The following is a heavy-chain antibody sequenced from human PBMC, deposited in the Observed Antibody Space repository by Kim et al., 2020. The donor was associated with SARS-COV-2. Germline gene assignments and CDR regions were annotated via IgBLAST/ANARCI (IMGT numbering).Heavy chain of an antibody. Sequence: SVKVSCKASGGTFSSYAISWVRQAPGQGLEWMGRIIPILGIANYAQKFQGRVTITADKSTRTAYMELSSLRSEDTAVYYCARDTVDGERSYYYYYGMDVWGQGTTVTVSS. D-gene: IGHD6-25*01. J-gene: IGHJ6*02. V-gene: IGHV1-69*04. CDR2: IIPILGIA. CDR3: ARDTVDGERSYYYYYGMDV. CDR1: GGTFSSYA.